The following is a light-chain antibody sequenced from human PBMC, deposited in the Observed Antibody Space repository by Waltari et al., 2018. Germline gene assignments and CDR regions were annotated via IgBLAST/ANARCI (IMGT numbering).Light chain of an antibody. V-gene: IGLV1-40*01. CDR1: DSNIGAGFD. CDR3: QANDSSLGV. J-gene: IGLJ3*02. CDR2: GNN. Sequence: QSVLTQPPSVSGAPGQTVTISCTGTDSNIGAGFDVNWYQQLPGTAPKVGIYGNNTRPSGVPYRVSGSKSGTSASLAITGLQAEDEADYYWQANDSSLGVFGAGTKVTVL.